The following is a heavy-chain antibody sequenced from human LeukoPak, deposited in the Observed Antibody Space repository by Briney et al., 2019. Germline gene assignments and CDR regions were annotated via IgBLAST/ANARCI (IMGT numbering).Heavy chain of an antibody. Sequence: GGSLRLSCAASGFTFDDYAMHWVRQAPGKGLEWVSLITWDGGSTYYADSVKGRFTISRDNSKNTLYLQMNSLRAEDTAVYYCAGYYDTSGSHAFDIWGQGTMVTVSS. CDR3: AGYYDTSGSHAFDI. D-gene: IGHD3-22*01. J-gene: IGHJ3*02. CDR1: GFTFDDYA. V-gene: IGHV3-43D*04. CDR2: ITWDGGST.